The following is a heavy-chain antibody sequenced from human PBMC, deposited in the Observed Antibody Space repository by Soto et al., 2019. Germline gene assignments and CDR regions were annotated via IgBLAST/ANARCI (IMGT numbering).Heavy chain of an antibody. CDR2: IYHSGST. D-gene: IGHD3-10*01. V-gene: IGHV4-30-2*01. CDR3: ARTMVRGVMFDY. CDR1: GGSISSCGYA. Sequence: PSGTLSLTCAVSGGSISSCGYAGSWIRQPPGKGLEWIGYIYHSGSTYYNPSLKSRVTISVDRSKSQFSLKLSSVTAADTAVYYCARTMVRGVMFDYWGQGTLVTVSS. J-gene: IGHJ4*02.